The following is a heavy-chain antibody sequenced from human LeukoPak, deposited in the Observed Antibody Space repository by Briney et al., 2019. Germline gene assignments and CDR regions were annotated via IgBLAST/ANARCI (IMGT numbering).Heavy chain of an antibody. Sequence: ASVKVSCKPSGYTFTCYHMHWVRQAPGQGLEWMGRINPNSGDTNYAQKFQGRVTMTRDTSISTAYMELSRLTSDDTAMYYCARDCCSSTSCLFDYWGQGTLVTVSS. D-gene: IGHD2-2*01. J-gene: IGHJ4*02. CDR3: ARDCCSSTSCLFDY. V-gene: IGHV1-2*06. CDR1: GYTFTCYH. CDR2: INPNSGDT.